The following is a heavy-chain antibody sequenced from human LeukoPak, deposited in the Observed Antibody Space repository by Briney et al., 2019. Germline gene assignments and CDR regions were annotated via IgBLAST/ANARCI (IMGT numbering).Heavy chain of an antibody. Sequence: PGGSLGLSCAASGFTFSSYSMNWVRQAPGKGLEWVSSISSSSSYICYADSVKGRFTISRDNAKNSLYLQMNSLRAEDTAVYYCARVATFGVVIGFDYWGQGTLVTVSS. J-gene: IGHJ4*02. CDR1: GFTFSSYS. CDR3: ARVATFGVVIGFDY. CDR2: ISSSSSYI. D-gene: IGHD3-3*01. V-gene: IGHV3-21*01.